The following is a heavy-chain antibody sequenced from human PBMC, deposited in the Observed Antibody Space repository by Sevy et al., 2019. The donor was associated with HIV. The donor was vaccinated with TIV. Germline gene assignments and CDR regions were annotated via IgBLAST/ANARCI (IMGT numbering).Heavy chain of an antibody. CDR1: GFTFSKYS. V-gene: IGHV3-23*01. D-gene: IGHD2-8*01. J-gene: IGHJ4*02. Sequence: GGSLRLSCVASGFTFSKYSMSWVRQTPGKGLEWVATFSFGCGKINYADSVKGRFTISRDDSRNTFYLQMNSLRAEDTAIYYCAREGGTKPHDYWGQGTLVTVSS. CDR2: FSFGCGKI. CDR3: AREGGTKPHDY.